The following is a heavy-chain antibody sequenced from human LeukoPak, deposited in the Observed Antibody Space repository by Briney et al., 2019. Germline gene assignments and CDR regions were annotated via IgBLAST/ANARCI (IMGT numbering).Heavy chain of an antibody. Sequence: SETLSLTCTVSGSSISSYYWSWIRQPPGKGLEWIGYIYTSGSTNYNPSLKSRVTISVDTSKNQFSLKLSSVTAADTAVYYCARHSSSWENTYYFDYWGQGTLVTVSS. J-gene: IGHJ4*02. CDR3: ARHSSSWENTYYFDY. CDR2: IYTSGST. V-gene: IGHV4-4*09. CDR1: GSSISSYY. D-gene: IGHD6-13*01.